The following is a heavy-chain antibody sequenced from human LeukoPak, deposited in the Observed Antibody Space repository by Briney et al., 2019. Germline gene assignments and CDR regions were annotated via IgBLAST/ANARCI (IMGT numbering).Heavy chain of an antibody. V-gene: IGHV4-59*01. CDR1: GGSISSYY. D-gene: IGHD6-19*01. CDR3: AKDFGSGWPYYYYYMDV. J-gene: IGHJ6*03. Sequence: SGTLSLTCTVSGGSISSYYWSWIRQPPGKGLEWIGYIYYSGSTNYNPSLKSRVTISVDTSKNQYSLKLSSVTAADTAVYYCAKDFGSGWPYYYYYMDVWGKGTTVTVSS. CDR2: IYYSGST.